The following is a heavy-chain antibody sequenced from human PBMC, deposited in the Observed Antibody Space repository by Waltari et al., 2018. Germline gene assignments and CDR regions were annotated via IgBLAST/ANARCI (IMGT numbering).Heavy chain of an antibody. CDR1: GFPFSSYW. D-gene: IGHD1-1*01. CDR2: ISSDASDT. J-gene: IGHJ6*02. Sequence: EEQLVESGGGLVQTGDSLRLSCAASGFPFSSYWMNWVRQAPGKGPLWVSRISSDASDTTYADSVKGRFTISRDNAKNTLYLQMNRLRAEDTAVYYCARVARRTYRSPVPGRHYYYGMDVWGQGTTVTVSS. V-gene: IGHV3-74*03. CDR3: ARVARRTYRSPVPGRHYYYGMDV.